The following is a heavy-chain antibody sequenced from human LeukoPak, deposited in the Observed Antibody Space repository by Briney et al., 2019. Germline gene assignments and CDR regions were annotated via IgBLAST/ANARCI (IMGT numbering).Heavy chain of an antibody. V-gene: IGHV3-53*01. CDR2: IYTGGIT. D-gene: IGHD6-13*01. CDR3: ARDHAAAGGGLDY. Sequence: GGSLRLSCAASGLTVSNNHMAWVREAPGKGLEWVSVIYTGGITYYADSVQGRFTVYRDNSKNTVYLQMNSLRVEDTALYYCARDHAAAGGGLDYWGQGTQVTVSS. CDR1: GLTVSNNH. J-gene: IGHJ4*02.